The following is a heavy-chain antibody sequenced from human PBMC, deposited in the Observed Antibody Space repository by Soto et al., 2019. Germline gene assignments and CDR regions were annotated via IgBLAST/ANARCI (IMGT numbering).Heavy chain of an antibody. Sequence: QVQLVQSGAEVKKPGSSVKVSCKASGGTFSSYTISWVRQAPGQGLEWMGRIIPILGIANYAQKFQGRVTITADKSTSTAYMELSSLRSEDTAVYYCAYMYSSSSNWFDPWGQGTLVTVSS. V-gene: IGHV1-69*02. D-gene: IGHD6-6*01. CDR2: IIPILGIA. CDR3: AYMYSSSSNWFDP. J-gene: IGHJ5*02. CDR1: GGTFSSYT.